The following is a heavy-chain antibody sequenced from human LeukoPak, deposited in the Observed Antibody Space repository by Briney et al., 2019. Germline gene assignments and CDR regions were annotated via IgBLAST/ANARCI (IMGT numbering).Heavy chain of an antibody. CDR3: ARGGSRGGAVDY. Sequence: ASVKVSCKASGYTFTSYDINWVRQATGQGLEWMGWMNPNSGNTAYAQRFQGRVTMTRNTSISTAYMGLSSLRSEDTAGYYCARGGSRGGAVDYWGQGTLVTVSS. D-gene: IGHD3-16*01. CDR1: GYTFTSYD. CDR2: MNPNSGNT. J-gene: IGHJ4*02. V-gene: IGHV1-8*01.